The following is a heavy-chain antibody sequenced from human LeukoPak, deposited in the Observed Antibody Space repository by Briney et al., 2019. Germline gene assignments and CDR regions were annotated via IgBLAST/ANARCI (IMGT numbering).Heavy chain of an antibody. CDR3: ARQLGYCSDGSCYFDY. D-gene: IGHD2-15*01. CDR2: ISGSGGST. V-gene: IGHV3-23*01. Sequence: GGSLRLSCAASGFTFSSYAMSWVRQAPGKGLEWVSAISGSGGSTYYADSVKGRFTISRDNSKNTLYLQMNSLRAEDTAVYYCARQLGYCSDGSCYFDYWGQGTLVTVSS. J-gene: IGHJ4*02. CDR1: GFTFSSYA.